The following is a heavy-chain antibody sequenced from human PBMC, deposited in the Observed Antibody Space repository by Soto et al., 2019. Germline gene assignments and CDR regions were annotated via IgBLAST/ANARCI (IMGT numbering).Heavy chain of an antibody. CDR2: ISSSSSYI. Sequence: EVQLVESGGGLVKPGGSLRLSCAASGFTFSSYSMNWVRQAPGKGLEWVSSISSSSSYIYYADSVKGRFTISRDNAKNSRYLQSNSLRAEDTAVSYCVRQQLVRGGDYWGQGTLVTVSS. J-gene: IGHJ4*02. CDR1: GFTFSSYS. CDR3: VRQQLVRGGDY. V-gene: IGHV3-21*01. D-gene: IGHD6-13*01.